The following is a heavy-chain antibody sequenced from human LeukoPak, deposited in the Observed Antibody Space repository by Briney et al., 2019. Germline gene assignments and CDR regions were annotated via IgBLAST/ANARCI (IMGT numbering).Heavy chain of an antibody. CDR1: GFTFSSYA. CDR2: ISYDGSNK. CDR3: ARDHRSLAVAFIDY. D-gene: IGHD6-19*01. V-gene: IGHV3-30*04. J-gene: IGHJ4*02. Sequence: PGGSLRLSCAASGFTFSSYAMHWVRQAPGKGLEWVAVISYDGSNKYYADSVKGRFTISRDNSKNTLYLQMNSLRAEDTAVYYCARDHRSLAVAFIDYWGQGTLVTVSS.